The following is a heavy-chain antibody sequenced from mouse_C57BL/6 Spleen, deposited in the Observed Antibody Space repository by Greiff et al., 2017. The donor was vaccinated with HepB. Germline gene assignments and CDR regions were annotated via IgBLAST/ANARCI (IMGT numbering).Heavy chain of an antibody. J-gene: IGHJ1*03. V-gene: IGHV5-4*01. D-gene: IGHD1-1*01. CDR1: GFTFSSYA. CDR3: ARDEDYYGSILYWYFDV. Sequence: EVRLVESGGGLVKPGGSLKLSCAASGFTFSSYAMSWVRQTPEKRLEWVATISDGGSYTYYPDNVKGRFTISRDNAKNNLYLQMSNLKSEDTAMYYCARDEDYYGSILYWYFDVWGTGTTVTVSS. CDR2: ISDGGSYT.